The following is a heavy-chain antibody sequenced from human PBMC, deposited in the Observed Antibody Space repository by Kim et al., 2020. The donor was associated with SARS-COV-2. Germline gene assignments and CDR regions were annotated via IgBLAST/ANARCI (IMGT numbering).Heavy chain of an antibody. J-gene: IGHJ4*02. V-gene: IGHV4-31*03. D-gene: IGHD3-3*01. Sequence: SETLSLTCTVSGGSISSGGYYWSWIRQHPGKGLVWIGYIYYSGSTYYNASHKSGVTISVDTSKNQFSLKLSSVNAADTAVYYCARGRITIFGLVTEFDYWGQETLVTVSS. CDR2: IYYSGST. CDR1: GGSISSGGYY. CDR3: ARGRITIFGLVTEFDY.